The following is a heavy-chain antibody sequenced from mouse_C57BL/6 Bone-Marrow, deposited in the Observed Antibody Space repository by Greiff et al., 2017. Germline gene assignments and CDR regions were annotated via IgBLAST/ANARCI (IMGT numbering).Heavy chain of an antibody. V-gene: IGHV10-1*01. J-gene: IGHJ4*01. CDR3: VSYFYAMDY. D-gene: IGHD2-1*01. Sequence: EVHLVESGGGLVQPKGSLKLSCAASGFSFNTYAMNWVRQAPGKGLEWVVRIRSKSNNYATYYADSVKDRFTISRDDSESMLYLQMNNLKTEDTAMYYCVSYFYAMDYWGQGTSVTVSS. CDR1: GFSFNTYA. CDR2: IRSKSNNYAT.